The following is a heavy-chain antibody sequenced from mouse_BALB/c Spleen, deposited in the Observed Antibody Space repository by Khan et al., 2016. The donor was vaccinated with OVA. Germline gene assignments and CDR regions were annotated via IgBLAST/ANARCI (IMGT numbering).Heavy chain of an antibody. V-gene: IGHV1-7*01. CDR1: GYTFTSYW. J-gene: IGHJ2*01. CDR2: INPTSGYT. Sequence: VQLQESGAELAKPGASVKMSCTASGYTFTSYWMHWIKQRPGQGLEWIGYINPTSGYTDSNQKFKDKATLTADKSSSTAYMQLSSLTSDDSAVYYCARDRIDYWGQGTALTVSS. CDR3: ARDRIDY.